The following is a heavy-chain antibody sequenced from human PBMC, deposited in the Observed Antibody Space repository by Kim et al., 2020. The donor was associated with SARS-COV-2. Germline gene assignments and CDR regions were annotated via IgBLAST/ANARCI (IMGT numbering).Heavy chain of an antibody. CDR3: ARKGYCSSTSCVGSDAFDI. D-gene: IGHD2-2*01. CDR2: IYPGDSDT. Sequence: GESLKISCKGSGYSFTSYWIGWVRQMPGKGLEWMGIIYPGDSDTRYSPSFQGQVTISADKSISTAYLQWSSLKASDTAMYYCARKGYCSSTSCVGSDAFDIWGQGTMVTVSS. J-gene: IGHJ3*02. CDR1: GYSFTSYW. V-gene: IGHV5-51*01.